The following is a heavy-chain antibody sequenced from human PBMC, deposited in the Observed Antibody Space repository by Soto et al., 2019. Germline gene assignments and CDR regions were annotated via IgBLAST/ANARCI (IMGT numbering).Heavy chain of an antibody. CDR3: ARIVATMGAAYFDY. J-gene: IGHJ4*02. CDR2: IYYSGST. V-gene: IGHV4-39*01. D-gene: IGHD5-12*01. CDR1: GGSISSSSYY. Sequence: QLQLQESGPGLVKPSETLSLTCTVSGGSISSSSYYWGWIRQPPGKGLEWIGSIYYSGSTYYNPSLKSRVTISLDTSKNQLSLKLSSVTAADTAVYYCARIVATMGAAYFDYWGQGTLVTVSS.